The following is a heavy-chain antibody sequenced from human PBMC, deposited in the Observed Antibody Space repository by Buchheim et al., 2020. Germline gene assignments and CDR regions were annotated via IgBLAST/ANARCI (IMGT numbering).Heavy chain of an antibody. V-gene: IGHV3-11*01. D-gene: IGHD3-10*01. J-gene: IGHJ6*03. CDR3: ATQSSGSYYKAGGYSYYYYMDV. CDR2: LSSSGSSI. CDR1: GFTLSGYY. Sequence: QVQLVESGGGLVKPGGSLRLSCAASGFTLSGYYMTWIRQAPGKGLEWISYLSSSGSSIYYADSVKGRFTISRDNAKNCMYLQMNSLRGDDTAVYYRATQSSGSYYKAGGYSYYYYMDVWGKGTT.